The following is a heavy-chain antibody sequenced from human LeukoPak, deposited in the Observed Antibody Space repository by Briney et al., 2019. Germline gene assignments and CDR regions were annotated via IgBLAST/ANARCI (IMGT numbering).Heavy chain of an antibody. D-gene: IGHD3-10*01. J-gene: IGHJ4*02. V-gene: IGHV1-69*04. CDR2: VVPMFGIR. CDR3: ARDRGPPDTMVPVGFFDY. Sequence: SVKVSCKTSGGTFNNYAISWVRQAPGQGLEWMGRVVPMFGIRNYPQTFRGRVNITADKATNTVYMELRSLRAEDTAIYYCARDRGPPDTMVPVGFFDYWGQGTLVTVSS. CDR1: GGTFNNYA.